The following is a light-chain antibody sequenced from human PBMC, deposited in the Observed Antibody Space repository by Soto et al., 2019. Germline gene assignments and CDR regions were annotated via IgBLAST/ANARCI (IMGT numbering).Light chain of an antibody. CDR2: DVS. J-gene: IGLJ1*01. V-gene: IGLV2-11*01. Sequence: QSVLTQPRSVSGAPGPSVAISRPGTSCDFGDYNYVSWYQQHPGKAPKVMIYDVSKRPSGVPDRFSGSKSGNTASLTISGLQAEDEADYYCCSYAGSPYVFGTGTKVTVL. CDR3: CSYAGSPYV. CDR1: SCDFGDYNY.